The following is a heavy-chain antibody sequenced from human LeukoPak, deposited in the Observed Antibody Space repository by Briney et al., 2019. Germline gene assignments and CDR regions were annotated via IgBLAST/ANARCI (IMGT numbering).Heavy chain of an antibody. CDR1: GFTLSSYW. J-gene: IGHJ4*02. Sequence: GGSLRLSYAASGFTLSSYWMSWVRQAPGKGLEWVANIKQDGSEKYYVDSVKGRFAISRDNAKNSLYLQMNSLRAEDTAVYYCARDGDVSGYSHWGQGTLVTVSS. D-gene: IGHD3-22*01. CDR2: IKQDGSEK. V-gene: IGHV3-7*01. CDR3: ARDGDVSGYSH.